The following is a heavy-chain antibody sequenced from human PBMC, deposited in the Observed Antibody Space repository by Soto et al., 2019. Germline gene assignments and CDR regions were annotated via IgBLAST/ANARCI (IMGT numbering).Heavy chain of an antibody. D-gene: IGHD1-26*01. V-gene: IGHV4-59*01. CDR1: GGSISSYY. CDR3: ARVEGYSGSYYWFDP. Sequence: QVQLQESGPGLVKPSETLSLTCTVSGGSISSYYWSWIRQPPGKGLEWIGYIYYSGSTNYNPSLKSRVTISVDTSKNQFSLKLSSVTAADTAVYYCARVEGYSGSYYWFDPWGQGTLVTVSS. J-gene: IGHJ5*02. CDR2: IYYSGST.